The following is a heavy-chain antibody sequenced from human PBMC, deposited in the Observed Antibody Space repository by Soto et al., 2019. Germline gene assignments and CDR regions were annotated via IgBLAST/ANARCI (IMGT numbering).Heavy chain of an antibody. Sequence: SETLSLTCTVSGGSVSSGSYYWSWIRQPPGKGLEWIGYIYYSGSTYYNPSLKSRVTISVDTSKNQFSLKLSSVTAADTAVYYCARTEYSSSSGAFDIWGQGTMVTVSS. CDR3: ARTEYSSSSGAFDI. CDR1: GGSVSSGSYY. D-gene: IGHD6-6*01. CDR2: IYYSGST. J-gene: IGHJ3*02. V-gene: IGHV4-61*01.